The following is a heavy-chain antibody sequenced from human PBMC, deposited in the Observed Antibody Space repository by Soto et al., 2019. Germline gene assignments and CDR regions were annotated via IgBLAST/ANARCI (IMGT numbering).Heavy chain of an antibody. CDR3: ARGGATARSYFYMDV. D-gene: IGHD1-26*01. V-gene: IGHV3-20*04. Sequence: EVRLVESGGGAVRPGGSLRLSCEASGFTFDDYGMTWVRQAPGKGLEWVSGVNWNGGTTGYADSVKGRFTISRDNAKNQLLLQMNSLRADDTAFYYCARGGATARSYFYMDVWANGTTVT. CDR2: VNWNGGTT. CDR1: GFTFDDYG. J-gene: IGHJ6*03.